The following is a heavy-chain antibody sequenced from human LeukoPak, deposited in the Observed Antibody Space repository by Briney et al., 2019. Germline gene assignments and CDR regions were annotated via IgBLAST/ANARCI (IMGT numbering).Heavy chain of an antibody. CDR3: ARDLRSCSGGECYEYKWFDP. V-gene: IGHV3-53*04. CDR2: IYSGGST. CDR1: GFTVNSNY. D-gene: IGHD2-21*01. J-gene: IGHJ5*02. Sequence: WGSLRLSCGASGFTVNSNYMAWVRQAPGKGLEWVALIYSGGSTHYSDSVRGRFTIFRHNSNNTLYLQMRSLRPADTAVYYCARDLRSCSGGECYEYKWFDPWGQGTLVTVSS.